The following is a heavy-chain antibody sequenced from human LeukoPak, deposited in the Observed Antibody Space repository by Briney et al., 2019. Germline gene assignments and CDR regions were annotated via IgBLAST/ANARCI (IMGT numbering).Heavy chain of an antibody. V-gene: IGHV3-11*04. D-gene: IGHD3-10*01. CDR2: ISSSSRTI. J-gene: IGHJ4*02. Sequence: GGSLRLSCAASGFTFSDYYMSWIRQAPGKGLEWVSYISSSSRTIYYADSVKGRFTISRDNAKNSLFLQMNSLRAEDTAVYYCARDGSGRVPEMSAPDYWGQGTLVTVSS. CDR1: GFTFSDYY. CDR3: ARDGSGRVPEMSAPDY.